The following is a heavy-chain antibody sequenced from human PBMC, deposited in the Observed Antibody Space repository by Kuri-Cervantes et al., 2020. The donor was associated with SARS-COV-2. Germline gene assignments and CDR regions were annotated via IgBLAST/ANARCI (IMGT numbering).Heavy chain of an antibody. CDR1: GGSFSNNA. Sequence: SVKVSCKASGGSFSNNAISWVRQALGQGLEWMGGIVPVFGTGHYAQKFQGRVTITADESTSTAYLELSSLTSEDTAVYYCAQGNRHEYGDLVYWGQGTLVTVSS. V-gene: IGHV1-69*13. CDR2: IVPVFGTG. CDR3: AQGNRHEYGDLVY. D-gene: IGHD1-14*01. J-gene: IGHJ4*02.